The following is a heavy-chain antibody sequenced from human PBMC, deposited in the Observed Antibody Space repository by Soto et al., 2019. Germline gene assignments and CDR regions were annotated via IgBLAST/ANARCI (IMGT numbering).Heavy chain of an antibody. Sequence: SETLSLTCTVSGGSISSYYWSWIRQPPGKGLEWIGYIYYSGSTNYAQKLQGRVTMTTDTSTSTAYMELRSLRSDDTAVYYCVVAAQPYYFDYWGQGTLVTVSS. V-gene: IGHV4-59*03. CDR3: VVAAQPYYFDY. J-gene: IGHJ4*02. CDR2: IYYSGST. D-gene: IGHD2-15*01. CDR1: GGSISSYY.